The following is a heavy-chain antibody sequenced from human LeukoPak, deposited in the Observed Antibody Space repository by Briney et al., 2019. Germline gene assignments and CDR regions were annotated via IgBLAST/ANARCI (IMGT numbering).Heavy chain of an antibody. Sequence: SVKGRFTISRDNSKNTLNLQMNSLRAEDTAVYYCAKDTHVGYGDPLALYDCWGQGTLVTVPS. J-gene: IGHJ4*02. D-gene: IGHD4-17*01. V-gene: IGHV3-30*02. CDR3: AKDTHVGYGDPLALYDC.